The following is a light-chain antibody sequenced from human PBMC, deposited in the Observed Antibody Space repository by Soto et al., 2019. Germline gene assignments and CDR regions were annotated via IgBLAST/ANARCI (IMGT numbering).Light chain of an antibody. Sequence: QSALTQPASVSGSPGQSITISCTGTSSDVGAYPYVSWYQQRPGKAPKLMIYEVANRPSGVSNRFSGSKSGNTASLTISGLQADDEADYYCCSYSPTDILGVFGTGTKLTV. CDR2: EVA. CDR3: CSYSPTDILGV. CDR1: SSDVGAYPY. V-gene: IGLV2-14*01. J-gene: IGLJ1*01.